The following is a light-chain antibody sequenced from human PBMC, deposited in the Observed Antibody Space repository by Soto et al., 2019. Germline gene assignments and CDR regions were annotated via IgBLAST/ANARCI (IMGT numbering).Light chain of an antibody. V-gene: IGLV2-23*01. CDR1: SSDVGTYDL. Sequence: QSVLTQPASVSGSPGQSITISCTGTSSDVGTYDLVSWYQHHPGAAPKLIIYEATRRPSGISNRFSGSKSGNTASLTISGLQAEDEADYYCCSFAGSNSWVFGGGTQLTVL. CDR3: CSFAGSNSWV. CDR2: EAT. J-gene: IGLJ7*01.